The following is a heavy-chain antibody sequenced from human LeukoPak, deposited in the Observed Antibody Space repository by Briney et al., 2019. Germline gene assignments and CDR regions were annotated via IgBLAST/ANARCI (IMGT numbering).Heavy chain of an antibody. V-gene: IGHV3-7*01. Sequence: GGSLRLSCAASGFTFSNYWMNWVRQAPGKGLEWVANIKQDRSEKYYVDSVKGRFTISRDNGKNSLYLQMNSLRAEDTAVYYCAELGITMTGGVWGKGTTVTISS. J-gene: IGHJ6*04. CDR3: AELGITMTGGV. D-gene: IGHD3-10*02. CDR1: GFTFSNYW. CDR2: IKQDRSEK.